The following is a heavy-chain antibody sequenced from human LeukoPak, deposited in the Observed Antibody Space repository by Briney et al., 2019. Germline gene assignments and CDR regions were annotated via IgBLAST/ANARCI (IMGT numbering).Heavy chain of an antibody. J-gene: IGHJ4*02. V-gene: IGHV3-23*01. CDR3: GADILTPYYSPPDT. Sequence: GGSLRLSCAASGFTFSSYGMSWVRQAPGKGLEWVSYISSSGSTIYYADSVKGRFTISRDNSKNTLYLQMNSLRAEDTAVYYCGADILTPYYSPPDTWGQGTLVTVSS. D-gene: IGHD3-9*01. CDR2: ISSSGSTI. CDR1: GFTFSSYG.